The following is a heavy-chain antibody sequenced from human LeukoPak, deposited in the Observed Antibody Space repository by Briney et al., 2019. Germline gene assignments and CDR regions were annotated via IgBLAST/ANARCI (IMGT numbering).Heavy chain of an antibody. V-gene: IGHV3-7*01. CDR2: IKQDGSEK. CDR3: ARDRDLDVLIGHPDY. D-gene: IGHD3-9*01. Sequence: GGSLRLSCAASGFTFSSYWMSWVRQAPGKGLEWVANIKQDGSEKYYVDSVKGRFTISRDNAKNSLYLQMDSLRAEDTAVYYCARDRDLDVLIGHPDYSGQGTLVTVSS. J-gene: IGHJ4*02. CDR1: GFTFSSYW.